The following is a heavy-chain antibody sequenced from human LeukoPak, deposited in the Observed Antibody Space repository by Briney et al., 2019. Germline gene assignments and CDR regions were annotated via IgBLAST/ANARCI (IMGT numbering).Heavy chain of an antibody. CDR1: GFTFSSYA. V-gene: IGHV3-23*01. CDR2: ISGSGGST. J-gene: IGHJ4*02. Sequence: PGGSLRLXCAASGFTFSSYAMSWVRRAPGKGLESVSAISGSGGSTYYADSVKGRFTISRDNSKNTLYLQMNSLRAEDTAVYYCAKSSSYDFWSGYYPYWGQGTLVTVSS. CDR3: AKSSSYDFWSGYYPY. D-gene: IGHD3-3*01.